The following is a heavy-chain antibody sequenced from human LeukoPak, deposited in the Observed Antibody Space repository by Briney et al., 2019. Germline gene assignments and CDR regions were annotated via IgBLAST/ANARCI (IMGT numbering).Heavy chain of an antibody. Sequence: PGRSLRLSCTASGFTFGDYAMSWVRQAPGKGLEWVGFIRSKAYGGTTEYAASVKGRFTISRDDSKSIAYLQMNRLKTEDTAVYYCTRVVLRYFDWLYPLQYYFDYWGQGTLVTVSS. V-gene: IGHV3-49*04. CDR3: TRVVLRYFDWLYPLQYYFDY. J-gene: IGHJ4*02. D-gene: IGHD3-9*01. CDR2: IRSKAYGGTT. CDR1: GFTFGDYA.